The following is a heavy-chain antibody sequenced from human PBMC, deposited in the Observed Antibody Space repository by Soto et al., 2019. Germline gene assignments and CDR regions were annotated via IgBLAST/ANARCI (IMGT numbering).Heavy chain of an antibody. CDR3: ARARSRRIAAAGTLGYGMDV. CDR2: ISYDGSNK. D-gene: IGHD6-13*01. Sequence: GGSLRLSCAASGFTFSSYAMHWVRQAPGKGLEWVAVISYDGSNKYYADSVKGRFTISRDNSKNTLYLQMNSLRAEDTAVYYCARARSRRIAAAGTLGYGMDVWGQGTTVTVSS. J-gene: IGHJ6*02. V-gene: IGHV3-30-3*01. CDR1: GFTFSSYA.